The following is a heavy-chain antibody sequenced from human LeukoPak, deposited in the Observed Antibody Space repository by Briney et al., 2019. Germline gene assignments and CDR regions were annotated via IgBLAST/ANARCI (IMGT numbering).Heavy chain of an antibody. Sequence: GGSLRLSCAASGFAFSSYWIHWVRQAPGKGLAWVSRIDNDGSDTIFADSVKGRFTLSRDNAKNTVYLQMNSLRAEDTAVYYCARGGFHHGFDIWGQGTMVTVS. CDR3: ARGGFHHGFDI. J-gene: IGHJ3*02. V-gene: IGHV3-74*01. CDR2: IDNDGSDT. CDR1: GFAFSSYW. D-gene: IGHD1-14*01.